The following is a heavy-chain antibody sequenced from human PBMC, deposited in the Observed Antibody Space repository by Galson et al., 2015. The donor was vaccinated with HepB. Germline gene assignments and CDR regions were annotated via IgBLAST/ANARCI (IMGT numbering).Heavy chain of an antibody. V-gene: IGHV3-23*01. Sequence: SLRLSCAVSGFTLTTFAMSWVRQAPGKGLEWVSDISSSGGSTYYADSVKGRFTISRDNSQNTLYLQMNNLRAEDTAVYYCAKANYSDVWGQGTLVIVSS. CDR1: GFTLTTFA. CDR3: AKANYSDV. J-gene: IGHJ4*02. D-gene: IGHD4/OR15-4a*01. CDR2: ISSSGGST.